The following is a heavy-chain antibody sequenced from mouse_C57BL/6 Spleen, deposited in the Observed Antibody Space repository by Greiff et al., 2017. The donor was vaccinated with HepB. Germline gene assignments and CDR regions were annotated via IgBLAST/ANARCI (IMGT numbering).Heavy chain of an antibody. D-gene: IGHD2-5*01. CDR1: GYTFTDYE. V-gene: IGHV1-15*01. Sequence: SGAELVRPGASVTLSCKASGYTFTDYEMHWVKQTPVHGLEWIGAIDPETGGTAYNQKFKGKAILTADKSSSTAYMELRSLTSEDSAVYYCPMWSNYWFAYWGQGTLVSVSA. CDR2: IDPETGGT. CDR3: PMWSNYWFAY. J-gene: IGHJ3*01.